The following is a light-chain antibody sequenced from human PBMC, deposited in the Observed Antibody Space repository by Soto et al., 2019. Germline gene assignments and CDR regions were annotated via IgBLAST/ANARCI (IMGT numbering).Light chain of an antibody. J-gene: IGKJ1*01. CDR1: QSVSSN. CDR2: GAS. CDR3: QQYSDWPPT. V-gene: IGKV3-15*01. Sequence: EIVVTQSPATLSVSPGERATLSCRASQSVSSNLAWYQQKPGQAPRLLINGASTRATGIPARFSGSGSGTEFSLTISRLQSEDFAVYYCQQYSDWPPTFGQGTKV.